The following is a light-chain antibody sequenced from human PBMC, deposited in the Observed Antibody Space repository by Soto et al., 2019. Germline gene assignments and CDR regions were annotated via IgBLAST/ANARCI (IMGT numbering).Light chain of an antibody. CDR3: QQYNSYS. Sequence: DIQLTQSPSSLSASVGDRVTITCRASQGIRDDLGWYQQKAGEAPKRLIYAASSLHSGVPSRFSGSGSGTEFTLTISSLQPDDFATYYCQQYNSYSFGQGTKVDIK. J-gene: IGKJ1*01. V-gene: IGKV1-17*01. CDR1: QGIRDD. CDR2: AAS.